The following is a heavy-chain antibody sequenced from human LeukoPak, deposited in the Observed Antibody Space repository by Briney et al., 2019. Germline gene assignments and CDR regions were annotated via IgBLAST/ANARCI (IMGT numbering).Heavy chain of an antibody. Sequence: GASVKVSCKASGYTFTSYGISWVRQAPGQGLEWMGWISAYNGNTNYAQKLQGRVTMTRDTSISTAYMELSRLRSDDTAVYYCARGGAVAGTVDYWGQGTLVTVSS. CDR2: ISAYNGNT. CDR1: GYTFTSYG. J-gene: IGHJ4*02. V-gene: IGHV1-18*01. D-gene: IGHD6-19*01. CDR3: ARGGAVAGTVDY.